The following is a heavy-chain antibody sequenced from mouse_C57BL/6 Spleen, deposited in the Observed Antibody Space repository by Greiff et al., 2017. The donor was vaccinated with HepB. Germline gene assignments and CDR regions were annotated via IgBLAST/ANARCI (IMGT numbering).Heavy chain of an antibody. CDR2: IDPENGDT. D-gene: IGHD2-3*01. CDR3: TTIYDGFPAWFAY. V-gene: IGHV14-4*01. Sequence: EVKLMESGAELVRPGASVKLSCTASGFNIKDDYMHWVKQRPEQGLEWIGWIDPENGDTEYASKFQGKATITADTSSNTAYLQLSSLTSEDTAVYYCTTIYDGFPAWFAYWGQGTLVTVSA. CDR1: GFNIKDDY. J-gene: IGHJ3*01.